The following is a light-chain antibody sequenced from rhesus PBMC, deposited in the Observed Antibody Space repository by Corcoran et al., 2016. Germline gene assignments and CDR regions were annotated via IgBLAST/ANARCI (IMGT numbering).Light chain of an antibody. CDR2: WAS. CDR1: QSLLYTSNNKNY. V-gene: IGKV4-1*01. J-gene: IGKJ4*01. CDR3: QHYYSPPIT. Sequence: DIMMTQSPDSLAVSLGESVTINCKSSQSLLYTSNNKNYLAWYQQKPGQVPKVLIYWASIRESGVPNRLSGKGSGTDFTLTICGLQAEDVAVYYCQHYYSPPITFGGGTKVEIK.